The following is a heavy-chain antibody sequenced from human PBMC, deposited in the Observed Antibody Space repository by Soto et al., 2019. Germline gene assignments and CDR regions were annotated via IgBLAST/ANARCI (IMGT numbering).Heavy chain of an antibody. J-gene: IGHJ4*02. V-gene: IGHV1-18*01. CDR3: VRDDCSGDTCYLGH. D-gene: IGHD2-15*01. CDR2: ISTYNGHT. Sequence: ASVKVSCKGSGYTFTTYGIAWVRQAPGQGLEWMGWISTYNGHTKYSQKFQDRVTLTTDTSTSTAYMELRGLRSDDTAVYYCVRDDCSGDTCYLGHWGQGTLVTVSS. CDR1: GYTFTTYG.